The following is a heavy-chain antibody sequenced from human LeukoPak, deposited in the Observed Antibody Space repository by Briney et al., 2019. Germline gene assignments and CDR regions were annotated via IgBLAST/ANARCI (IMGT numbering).Heavy chain of an antibody. CDR1: GYSFSSYW. Sequence: GDSVKISCEGSGYSFSSYWTGWVRQAPGKGLEWMGIIYPGDSDTRYSPSFQGQVTISADKSISNAYLQWSSLKASDTAMYYCARRRTSGSNIDYWGQGTLVTVSS. J-gene: IGHJ4*02. CDR3: ARRRTSGSNIDY. V-gene: IGHV5-51*03. CDR2: IYPGDSDT.